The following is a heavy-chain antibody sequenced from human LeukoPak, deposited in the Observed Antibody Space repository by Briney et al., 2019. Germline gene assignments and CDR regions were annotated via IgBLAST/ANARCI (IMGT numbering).Heavy chain of an antibody. Sequence: ASVKVSCKASGYTFTSYGISWVRQAPGQGLEGLGGITLTIGNTNYAQKVQGRVTMTTDTSTSTTYMELRSLISDDTAVYYCARDQVNYCDSSGYEVTFDYWGQGTLVTVSS. CDR3: ARDQVNYCDSSGYEVTFDY. CDR2: ITLTIGNT. V-gene: IGHV1-18*01. J-gene: IGHJ4*02. D-gene: IGHD3-22*01. CDR1: GYTFTSYG.